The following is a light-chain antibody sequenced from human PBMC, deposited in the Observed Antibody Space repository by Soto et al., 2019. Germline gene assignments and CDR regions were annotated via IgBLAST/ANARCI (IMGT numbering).Light chain of an antibody. CDR2: AAS. CDR3: HQSYSTPRT. J-gene: IGKJ4*02. V-gene: IGKV1-39*01. CDR1: QSISSY. Sequence: DIQMTQSPSSLSASVGDRVTITCRASQSISSYLNWYQQKPGKAPKLLIYAASSLQSGVTSRVSGSGSGTDVTLTISSLQPEDFATYYCHQSYSTPRTFGGGTKVEIK.